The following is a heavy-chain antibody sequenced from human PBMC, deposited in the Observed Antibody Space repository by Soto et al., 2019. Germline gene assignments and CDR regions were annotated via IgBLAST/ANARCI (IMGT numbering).Heavy chain of an antibody. CDR2: IYYTGST. Sequence: KPSETLSLTCTVSDGSISNFYWSWIRQSPGKGLEWIGYIYYTGSTYYNPSLKSRVSMSVDTSKNQFSLRLNSVTAADTAVYYCARALGILTGYFSPWGQGTLVTVSS. D-gene: IGHD3-9*01. V-gene: IGHV4-30-4*08. CDR1: DGSISNFY. J-gene: IGHJ5*02. CDR3: ARALGILTGYFSP.